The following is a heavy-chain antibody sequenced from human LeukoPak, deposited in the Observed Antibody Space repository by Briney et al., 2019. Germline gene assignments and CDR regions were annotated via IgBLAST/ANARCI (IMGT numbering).Heavy chain of an antibody. CDR2: IYSGGST. V-gene: IGHV3-66*01. D-gene: IGHD5-24*01. CDR1: GLTVSGNY. CDR3: ARASDPWLQLT. J-gene: IGHJ5*02. Sequence: PGGSLRLSCAASGLTVSGNYMSWVRQAPGKGLEWVLVIYSGGSTYYADSVKGRFTISRDNSKNTLYLQMNSLRAEDTAVYYCARASDPWLQLTWGQGTLVTVSS.